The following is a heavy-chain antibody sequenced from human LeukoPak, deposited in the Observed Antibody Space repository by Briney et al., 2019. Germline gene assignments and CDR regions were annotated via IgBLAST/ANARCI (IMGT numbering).Heavy chain of an antibody. D-gene: IGHD3-22*01. CDR1: GGSFSGYY. CDR3: ARGRGDSSGYYYLHY. Sequence: RSSETLSPTCAVYGGSFSGYYWSWIRQPPGKGLEWIGEINHSGSTNYNPSLKSRVTISVDTSKNQFSLKLSSVTAADTAVYYCARGRGDSSGYYYLHYWGQGTLVTVSS. V-gene: IGHV4-34*01. J-gene: IGHJ4*02. CDR2: INHSGST.